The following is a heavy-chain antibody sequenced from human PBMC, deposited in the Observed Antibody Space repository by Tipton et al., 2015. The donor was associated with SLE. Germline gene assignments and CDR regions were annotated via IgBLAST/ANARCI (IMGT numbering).Heavy chain of an antibody. CDR3: ASSKQLVGWFDP. D-gene: IGHD6-6*01. CDR2: IYHSGST. V-gene: IGHV4-38-2*01. J-gene: IGHJ5*02. CDR1: GYSISSGYY. Sequence: TLSLTCAVSGYSISSGYYCGRIRQPPGKGLAWVGGIYHSGSTYYNPSLTSRVTISVDTSKNQFSLKLSSVTAADTAVYYCASSKQLVGWFDPWGQGTLVTVSS.